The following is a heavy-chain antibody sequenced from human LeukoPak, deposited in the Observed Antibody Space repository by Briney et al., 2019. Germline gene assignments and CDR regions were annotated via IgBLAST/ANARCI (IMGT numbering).Heavy chain of an antibody. V-gene: IGHV3-23*01. J-gene: IGHJ4*02. CDR3: AKGDYELSGAY. D-gene: IGHD4-17*01. CDR2: ISGSGGST. Sequence: GGSLRLSCAASGFTFSSYAMSWVRQAPGKGLEWVSAISGSGGSTYYADSVKGRFTISRENSKNTLYLQMNSLRAEDTAVYYCAKGDYELSGAYWGQGTLVTVSS. CDR1: GFTFSSYA.